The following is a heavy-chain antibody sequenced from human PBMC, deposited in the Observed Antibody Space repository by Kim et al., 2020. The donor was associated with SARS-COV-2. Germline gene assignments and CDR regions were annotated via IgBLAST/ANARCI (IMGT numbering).Heavy chain of an antibody. J-gene: IGHJ6*02. V-gene: IGHV1-69*13. CDR3: AREVAWRDDCSSTSCYETYYYGMDV. CDR2: IIPIFGTA. Sequence: SVKVSCKASGGTFSSYAISWVRQAPGQGLEWMGGIIPIFGTANYAQKFQGRVTITADESTSTAYMELSSLRSEDTAVYYCAREVAWRDDCSSTSCYETYYYGMDVWGQGTTVTVSS. CDR1: GGTFSSYA. D-gene: IGHD2-2*01.